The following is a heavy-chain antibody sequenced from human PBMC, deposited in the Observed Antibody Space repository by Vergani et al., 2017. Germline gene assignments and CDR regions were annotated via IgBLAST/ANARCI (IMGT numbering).Heavy chain of an antibody. CDR3: ATLDTAMVDY. V-gene: IGHV3-21*01. CDR2: ISSSSSYI. Sequence: EVQMLQSGGGLVQPGGSLRLSCAASGFTFSSYWMSWVRQAPGKGLEWVSSISSSSSYIYYADSVKGRFTISRDNAKNSLYLQMNSLRAEDTAVYYCATLDTAMVDYWGQGTLVTVSS. J-gene: IGHJ4*02. CDR1: GFTFSSYW. D-gene: IGHD5-18*01.